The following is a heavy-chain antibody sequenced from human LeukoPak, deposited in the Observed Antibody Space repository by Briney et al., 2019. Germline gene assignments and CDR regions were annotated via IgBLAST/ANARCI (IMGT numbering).Heavy chain of an antibody. V-gene: IGHV3-66*02. J-gene: IGHJ4*02. CDR3: AKPRCSGGSCYSRNDYFDY. CDR1: GFTVSSNY. Sequence: TGGSLRLSCAASGFTVSSNYMSWVRQAPGKGLEWVSVIYSGGSTYYADSVKGRFIISRDNSKSTLYLQMNSLRAEDTAVYYCAKPRCSGGSCYSRNDYFDYWGQGTLVTVSS. CDR2: IYSGGST. D-gene: IGHD2-15*01.